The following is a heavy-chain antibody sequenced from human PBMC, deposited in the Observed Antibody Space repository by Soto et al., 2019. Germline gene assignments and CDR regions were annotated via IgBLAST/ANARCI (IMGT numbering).Heavy chain of an antibody. CDR3: AKGGAARPLYYYYYGMDV. D-gene: IGHD6-6*01. V-gene: IGHV3-23*01. J-gene: IGHJ6*02. CDR1: GFTFSSYA. Sequence: EVQLLESGGGLVQPGGSLRLSCAASGFTFSSYAMSWVRQAPGKGLEWVSAISGSGGSTYYADSVKGRFTISRDNSKNTLYLQMNSLRAEDTAVYYCAKGGAARPLYYYYYGMDVWGQGTTVTVSS. CDR2: ISGSGGST.